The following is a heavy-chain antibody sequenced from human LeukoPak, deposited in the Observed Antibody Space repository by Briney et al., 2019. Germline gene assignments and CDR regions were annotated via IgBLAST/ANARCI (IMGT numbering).Heavy chain of an antibody. D-gene: IGHD2-2*01. V-gene: IGHV1-8*01. CDR2: MNPNSGNT. J-gene: IGHJ6*03. CDR1: GYTFTSYD. Sequence: GASVKVSCKASGYTFTSYDINWVRQATGQGREWMGWMNPNSGNTGYAQKFQGRVTMTRNTSISTAYMELSSLRSEDTAVYYCARGPLMDQLPHYYYYYMDVWGKGTTVTVSS. CDR3: ARGPLMDQLPHYYYYYMDV.